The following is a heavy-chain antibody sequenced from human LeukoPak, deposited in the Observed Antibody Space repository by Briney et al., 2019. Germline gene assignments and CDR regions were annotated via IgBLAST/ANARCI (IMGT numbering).Heavy chain of an antibody. J-gene: IGHJ4*02. V-gene: IGHV4-34*01. D-gene: IGHD3-22*01. CDR1: GGSFSGYY. CDR3: ARSLGYYYSFGYY. Sequence: PSETLSLTCAVYGGSFSGYYWSWIRQPPGKGLEWIGEINHSGSTNYNPSLKSRVTISVDTSKNQFPLKLSSVTAADTAVYYCARSLGYYYSFGYYWGQGTLVTVSS. CDR2: INHSGST.